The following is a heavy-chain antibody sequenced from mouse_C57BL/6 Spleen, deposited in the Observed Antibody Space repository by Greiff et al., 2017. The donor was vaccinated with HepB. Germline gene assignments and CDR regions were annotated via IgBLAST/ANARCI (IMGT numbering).Heavy chain of an antibody. J-gene: IGHJ1*03. V-gene: IGHV1-52*01. CDR1: GYTFTSYW. CDR2: IDPSDSET. D-gene: IGHD2-4*01. Sequence: QVQLQQPGAELVRPGSSVKLSCKASGYTFTSYWMHWVKQRPIQGLEWIGNIDPSDSETHYNQKFKDKATLTVDKSSSTAYMQLSSLTSEDSAVYYCALYDYDGLGYFDVWGTGTTVTVSS. CDR3: ALYDYDGLGYFDV.